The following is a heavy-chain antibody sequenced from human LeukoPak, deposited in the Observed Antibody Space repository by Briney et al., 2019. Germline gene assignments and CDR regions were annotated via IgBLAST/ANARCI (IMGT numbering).Heavy chain of an antibody. V-gene: IGHV4-39*01. CDR2: IYYSGST. CDR3: ARQDDFWSGYGLNWFDP. J-gene: IGHJ5*02. D-gene: IGHD3-3*01. CDR1: GGSISSSSYY. Sequence: PSETLSLTCTVSGGSISSSSYYWGWIRQPPGKGLEWIGSIYYSGSTYYNPSLKSRVTIPVDTSKNQFSLKLSSVTAADTAVYYCARQDDFWSGYGLNWFDPWGQGTLVTVSS.